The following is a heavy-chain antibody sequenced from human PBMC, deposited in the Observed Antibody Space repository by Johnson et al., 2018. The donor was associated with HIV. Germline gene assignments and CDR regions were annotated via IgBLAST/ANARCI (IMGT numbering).Heavy chain of an antibody. J-gene: IGHJ3*02. V-gene: IGHV3-7*01. Sequence: VQLVESGGGVVQPGRSLRLSCAASGFTVSSNYMSWVRQAPGKGLEWVANIKQDGSEKYYVDSVKGRFTISRDNAKNSLYLQMNSLRAEDTAVYYCASVDAFDIWGQGTMVTVSS. CDR3: ASVDAFDI. CDR1: GFTVSSNY. CDR2: IKQDGSEK.